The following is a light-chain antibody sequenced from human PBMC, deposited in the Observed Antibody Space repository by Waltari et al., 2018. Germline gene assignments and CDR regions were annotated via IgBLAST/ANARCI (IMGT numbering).Light chain of an antibody. CDR1: QSVGNS. Sequence: DIVLTQSPVTLSLSPGDSSTLSCRASQSVGNSLAWYQLKPGQAPTPLIYDASTKATGIPARFSGSGSGTDFTLTITYLAPEDFAVYYCQQRSSWPLTFGGGTTVEIK. CDR3: QQRSSWPLT. CDR2: DAS. J-gene: IGKJ4*01. V-gene: IGKV3-11*01.